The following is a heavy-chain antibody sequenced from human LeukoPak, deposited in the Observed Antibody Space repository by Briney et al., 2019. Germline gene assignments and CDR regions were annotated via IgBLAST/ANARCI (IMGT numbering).Heavy chain of an antibody. V-gene: IGHV1-69*13. J-gene: IGHJ4*02. Sequence: SVKVSCKASGGTFSSYAISWLRQAPGQGLEWMGGIIPIFGTANYAQKFQGRVTITADESTSTAYMELSSLRSEDTAVYYCARAPLLRGADFWSGYFDYWGQGTLVTVSS. D-gene: IGHD3-3*01. CDR1: GGTFSSYA. CDR3: ARAPLLRGADFWSGYFDY. CDR2: IIPIFGTA.